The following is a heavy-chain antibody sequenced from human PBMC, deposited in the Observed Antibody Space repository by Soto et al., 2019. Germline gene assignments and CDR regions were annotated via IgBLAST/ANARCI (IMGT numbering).Heavy chain of an antibody. Sequence: EAQLVEYGRGLVKTGESLRLSCSAAGFSFTNAWINWVRQAPGKGLEWVGHIKGQIDYEATDYAAPVRGRFTFSRDDSTNTVYLQMNSLKADDTAVYYCAADIPSQGRGEFDFWGQGTQVTVSS. J-gene: IGHJ4*02. CDR3: AADIPSQGRGEFDF. D-gene: IGHD5-12*01. V-gene: IGHV3-15*07. CDR2: IKGQIDYEAT. CDR1: GFSFTNAW.